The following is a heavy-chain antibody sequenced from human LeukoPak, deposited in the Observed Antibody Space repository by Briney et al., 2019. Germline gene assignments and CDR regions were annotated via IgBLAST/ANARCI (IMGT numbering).Heavy chain of an antibody. D-gene: IGHD4-23*01. CDR3: AREGGKAYYYYYGMDV. J-gene: IGHJ6*02. CDR2: IYYSGST. CDR1: GGSFSGYY. V-gene: IGHV4-59*01. Sequence: SETLSLSCAVYGGSFSGYYWSWIRQPPGKGLEWIGYIYYSGSTNYNPSLKSRVTISVDTSKNQFSLKLSSVTAADTAVYYCAREGGKAYYYYYGMDVWGQGTTVTDSS.